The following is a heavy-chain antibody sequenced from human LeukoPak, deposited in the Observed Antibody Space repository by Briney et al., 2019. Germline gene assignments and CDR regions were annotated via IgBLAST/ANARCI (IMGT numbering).Heavy chain of an antibody. Sequence: SGGSMRLSCTASGFTFGDYAMSWVRQAPGKGLEWVGFIRSKAYGGTTEYAASVKGRFTISRDDSKSIAYLQMNSLKTEDTAVYYCTREYYDILTGYYTSYYGIDVWGQGTTVTVSS. V-gene: IGHV3-49*04. CDR3: TREYYDILTGYYTSYYGIDV. CDR2: IRSKAYGGTT. J-gene: IGHJ6*02. CDR1: GFTFGDYA. D-gene: IGHD3-9*01.